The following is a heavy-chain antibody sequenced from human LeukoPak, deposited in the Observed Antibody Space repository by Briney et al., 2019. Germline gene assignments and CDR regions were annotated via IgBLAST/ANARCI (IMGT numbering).Heavy chain of an antibody. CDR3: ARAIAAAGTGKIDY. J-gene: IGHJ4*02. CDR2: ISAYNGNT. V-gene: IGHV1-18*01. CDR1: GGTFSSYA. Sequence: ASVKVSCKASGGTFSSYAISWVRQAPGQGLEWMGWISAYNGNTNYAQKLQGRVTMTTDTSTSTAYMELRSLRSDDTAVYYCARAIAAAGTGKIDYWGQGTLVTVSS. D-gene: IGHD6-13*01.